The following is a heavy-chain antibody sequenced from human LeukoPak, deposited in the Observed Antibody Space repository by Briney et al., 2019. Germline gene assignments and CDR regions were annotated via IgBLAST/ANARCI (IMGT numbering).Heavy chain of an antibody. J-gene: IGHJ6*04. V-gene: IGHV3-43D*04. CDR2: ISWDGGST. D-gene: IGHD3-10*01. CDR3: AKDSGFGELFSSGMDV. Sequence: GGSLRLSCAASGFTFDDYAMHWVRQAPGKGLEWVSLISWDGGSTYYADSVKGRFTISRDNSKNSLYLQMNSLRAEDTALYYCAKDSGFGELFSSGMDVWGKGTMVTVSS. CDR1: GFTFDDYA.